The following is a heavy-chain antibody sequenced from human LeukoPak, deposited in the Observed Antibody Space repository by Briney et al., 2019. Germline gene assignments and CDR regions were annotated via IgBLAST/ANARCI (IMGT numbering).Heavy chain of an antibody. Sequence: GGSLRLSCAASGFTFSSYGMHWVRQAPGKGLEWVAVIWYDGSNKYYADSVKGRFTISRDNSKNTLYLQMNSLRAEDTAVYYCAKDQGGEQQPALDYWGLGTLVTVSS. CDR3: AKDQGGEQQPALDY. V-gene: IGHV3-33*06. D-gene: IGHD6-13*01. CDR2: IWYDGSNK. J-gene: IGHJ4*02. CDR1: GFTFSSYG.